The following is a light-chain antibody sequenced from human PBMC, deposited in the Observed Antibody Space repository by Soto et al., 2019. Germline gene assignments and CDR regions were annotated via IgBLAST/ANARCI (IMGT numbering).Light chain of an antibody. Sequence: ELTQPPSVSVSPGQTASITCSGDKLGDKYACWFQQKPGQSPVLVIYQDNKRPSGIPERFSGSNSGNTATLTISGTQAMDEADYYCQAWDSSTVVFGGGTKVTVL. CDR1: KLGDKY. V-gene: IGLV3-1*01. CDR3: QAWDSSTVV. J-gene: IGLJ2*01. CDR2: QDN.